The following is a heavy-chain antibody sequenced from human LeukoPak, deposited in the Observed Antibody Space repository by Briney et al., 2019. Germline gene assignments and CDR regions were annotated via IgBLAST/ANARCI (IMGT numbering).Heavy chain of an antibody. Sequence: SETLSLTCTVSGGSISSSSYYWGWIPQPPGKGLEWIGSIYYSGSTYYNPSLKSRVTISADTSKNQFSLKLTSVTAADTAVYYWARQRNYVSGAENFEHWGQGTLVTVSS. J-gene: IGHJ1*01. CDR2: IYYSGST. D-gene: IGHD3-16*01. CDR3: ARQRNYVSGAENFEH. V-gene: IGHV4-39*01. CDR1: GGSISSSSYY.